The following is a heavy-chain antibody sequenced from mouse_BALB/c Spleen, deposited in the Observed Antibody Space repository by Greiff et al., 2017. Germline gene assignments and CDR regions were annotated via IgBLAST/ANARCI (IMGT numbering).Heavy chain of an antibody. CDR1: GFSLTSYG. Sequence: VKLQESGPGLVAPSQSLSITCTVSGFSLTSYGVHWVRQPPGKGLEWLGVIWAGGSTNYNSALMSRLSISKDNSKSQVFLKMNSLQTDDTAMYYCARDEDYGSSFFRYFDVWGAGTTVTVSS. V-gene: IGHV2-9*02. CDR2: IWAGGST. D-gene: IGHD1-1*01. J-gene: IGHJ1*01. CDR3: ARDEDYGSSFFRYFDV.